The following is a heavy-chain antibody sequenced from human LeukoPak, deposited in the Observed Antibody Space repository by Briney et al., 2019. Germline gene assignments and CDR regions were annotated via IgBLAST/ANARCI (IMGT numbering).Heavy chain of an antibody. D-gene: IGHD3-3*01. CDR3: VKGSYDFWSGYYDY. CDR1: GFTFSSYA. CDR2: VSSNGGST. V-gene: IGHV3-64D*09. J-gene: IGHJ4*02. Sequence: QPGRSLRLSCAASGFTFSSYAMHWVRQAPGKGLEYVSAVSSNGGSTYYADSVKGRFTISRDNSKNTLYLQMSSLRAEDTAVYYCVKGSYDFWSGYYDYWGQGTLVTVSS.